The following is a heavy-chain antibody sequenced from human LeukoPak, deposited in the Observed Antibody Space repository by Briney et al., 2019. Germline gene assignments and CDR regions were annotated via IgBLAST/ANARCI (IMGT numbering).Heavy chain of an antibody. D-gene: IGHD6-13*01. CDR1: GGTFSSYA. J-gene: IGHJ4*02. V-gene: IGHV1-46*01. CDR3: ARDPSGSWQWFDY. Sequence: GSSVKVSCKASGGTFSSYAISWVRQAPGQGLEWMGVINPNGGGTSYAQRFQGRVTMTRDTSTSTVYMELSSLTSEDTAMYYCARDPSGSWQWFDYWGQGSLVTVSS. CDR2: INPNGGGT.